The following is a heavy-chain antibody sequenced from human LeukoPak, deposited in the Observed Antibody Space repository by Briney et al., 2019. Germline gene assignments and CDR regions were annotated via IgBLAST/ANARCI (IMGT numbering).Heavy chain of an antibody. D-gene: IGHD6-25*01. Sequence: GEFLNIPCKGSGYPFTTSWIAGARQIPGKGLEWMGIMYPGGYDTRYSPSLQGQVTLSTDKYISTAYLQWSSLKASDAAMYYCTRLGSGLDVWGQGTTVTVS. CDR1: GYPFTTSW. CDR2: MYPGGYDT. CDR3: TRLGSGLDV. J-gene: IGHJ6*02. V-gene: IGHV5-51*01.